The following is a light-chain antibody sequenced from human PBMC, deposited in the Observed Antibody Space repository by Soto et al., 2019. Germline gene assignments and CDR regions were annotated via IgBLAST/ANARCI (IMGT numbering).Light chain of an antibody. CDR1: TGAVTSGHY. CDR3: LLSSGGAVI. V-gene: IGLV7-46*01. CDR2: DTS. Sequence: QAVVTQEPSLTVSPGGTVTLTCGSSTGAVTSGHYPYWFQQKPGQAPRTLIYDTSNKYSWTPARCSGSLLGGKAALTLSGAQPEDEAEYYCLLSSGGAVIFGGGTKLTVL. J-gene: IGLJ2*01.